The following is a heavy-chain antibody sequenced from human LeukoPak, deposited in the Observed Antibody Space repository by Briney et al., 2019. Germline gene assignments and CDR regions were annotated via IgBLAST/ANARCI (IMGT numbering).Heavy chain of an antibody. CDR1: GYTFTSYG. V-gene: IGHV1-18*01. D-gene: IGHD6-13*01. CDR3: ATVHSSSWYFAIDY. J-gene: IGHJ4*02. CDR2: ISAYNGNT. Sequence: ASVKVSCKASGYTFTSYGISWVRQAPGQGLEWMGWISAYNGNTNYAQKLQGRVTMTTDTSTSTAYMELRSLRSDDTAVYYCATVHSSSWYFAIDYWGQGTLVTVSS.